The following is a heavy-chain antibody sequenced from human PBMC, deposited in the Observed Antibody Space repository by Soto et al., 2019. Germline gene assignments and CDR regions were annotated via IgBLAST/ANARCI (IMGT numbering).Heavy chain of an antibody. J-gene: IGHJ6*02. D-gene: IGHD6-19*01. Sequence: GGSLRLSCAASGFTFSSYSMNWVRQAPGKGLEWVSSISSSSSYIYYADSVKGRFTISRDNAKNSLYLQMNSLRAEDTAVYYCARERVAIAVAGTRPITYGMDVWGQATTVTVSS. CDR2: ISSSSSYI. V-gene: IGHV3-21*01. CDR1: GFTFSSYS. CDR3: ARERVAIAVAGTRPITYGMDV.